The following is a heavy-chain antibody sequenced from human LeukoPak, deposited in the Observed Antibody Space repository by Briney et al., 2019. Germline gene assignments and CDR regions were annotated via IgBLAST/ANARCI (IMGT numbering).Heavy chain of an antibody. CDR1: GFSFSAYG. D-gene: IGHD6-13*01. J-gene: IGHJ4*02. CDR3: ARSQSSSLIDY. CDR2: IWYDGSSK. V-gene: IGHV3-33*01. Sequence: GGSLRLSCAASGFSFSAYGVHWVRQAPGKGLEWVAVIWYDGSSKDYADSVKGRFTFSRNNSKNTLYLQMNSLTVEDTAVYYCARSQSSSLIDYWGQGTLVTVSS.